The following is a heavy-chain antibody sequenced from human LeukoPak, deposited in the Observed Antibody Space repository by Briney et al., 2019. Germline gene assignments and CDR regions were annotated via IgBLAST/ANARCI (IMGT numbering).Heavy chain of an antibody. CDR3: AKDLHGGVDY. CDR2: ISGNGAGT. D-gene: IGHD2-15*01. CDR1: GFTFSIYG. J-gene: IGHJ4*02. Sequence: GGSLRLSCAASGFTFSIYGMSWVRQAPGKGLEWVSGISGNGAGTYYADSVKGRFTISRDNSKNTLYLQMNSLRVEDTAVYYCAKDLHGGVDYWGQGTLVTVSS. V-gene: IGHV3-23*01.